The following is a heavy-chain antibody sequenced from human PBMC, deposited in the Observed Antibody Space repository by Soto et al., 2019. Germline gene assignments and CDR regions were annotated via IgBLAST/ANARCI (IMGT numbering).Heavy chain of an antibody. CDR3: ARVKGAYAMDY. CDR1: GFTFSDYY. J-gene: IGHJ4*02. D-gene: IGHD5-12*01. Sequence: QVQLVESGGGLVKPGGSLRLSCAASGFTFSDYYMSWIRQAPGKGLEWVSYISSSGSTTHYADSVKGRFTISRDNAKNSLYLQMHSLRADDTAVYFCARVKGAYAMDYWGQGTLVTVSS. CDR2: ISSSGSTT. V-gene: IGHV3-11*01.